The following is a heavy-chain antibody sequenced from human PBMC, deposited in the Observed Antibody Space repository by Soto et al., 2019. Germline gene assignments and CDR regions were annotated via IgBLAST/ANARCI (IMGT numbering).Heavy chain of an antibody. CDR2: ISAYNGNT. CDR3: ARAVGPLWFGELLPPNYYYYMDV. Sequence: ASVKVSCKASGYTFTSYGISWVRQAPGQGLEWMGWISAYNGNTNYAQKLQGRVTMTTDTSTSTAYMELRSLRSDDTAVYYCARAVGPLWFGELLPPNYYYYMDVWGKGTTVTVSS. D-gene: IGHD3-10*01. CDR1: GYTFTSYG. V-gene: IGHV1-18*01. J-gene: IGHJ6*03.